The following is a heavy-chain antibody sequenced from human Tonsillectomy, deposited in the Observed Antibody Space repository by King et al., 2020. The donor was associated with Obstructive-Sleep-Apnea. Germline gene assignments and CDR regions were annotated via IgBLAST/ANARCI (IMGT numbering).Heavy chain of an antibody. CDR1: GGSISSGGYS. CDR2: MYHSGST. CDR3: ARVVLHPSNYYYYVMDV. J-gene: IGHJ6*02. D-gene: IGHD3-10*01. V-gene: IGHV4-30-2*01. Sequence: LQLQESGSGLVKPSQTLSLTCAVSGGSISSGGYSWSWIRQPPGKGLEWIGYMYHSGSTYYNPSLKSRVTISVDRSKNQFSLNLSSVTAADTAMYYCARVVLHPSNYYYYVMDVWGQGTTVTVPS.